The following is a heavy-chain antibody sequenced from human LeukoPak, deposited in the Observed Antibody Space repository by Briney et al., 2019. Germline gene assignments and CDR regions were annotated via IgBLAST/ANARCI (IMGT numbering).Heavy chain of an antibody. Sequence: SETLSLTCTFSGGSISSYYWSWIRQPPGKGLEWMGYIYYSGSTNYNPSLKSRVTISVDTSKNQFSLKLSSVTAADTAVYYCARESYCSGGSCYEEGAFDIWGQGTMVTVSS. CDR3: ARESYCSGGSCYEEGAFDI. J-gene: IGHJ3*02. CDR1: GGSISSYY. D-gene: IGHD2-15*01. V-gene: IGHV4-59*01. CDR2: IYYSGST.